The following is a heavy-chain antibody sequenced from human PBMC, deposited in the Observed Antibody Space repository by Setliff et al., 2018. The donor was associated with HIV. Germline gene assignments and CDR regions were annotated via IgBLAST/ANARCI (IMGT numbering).Heavy chain of an antibody. Sequence: PGGSLRLSCAASGFTFSSYGMHGVRQAPGMGLEWVAFIRSDGSKKYDADSVRGRFIVSRDNSKNTLYLQMNSLRAEDTAVYYCARLRINDFWGQGTPVTVSS. CDR1: GFTFSSYG. J-gene: IGHJ4*02. V-gene: IGHV3-30*02. D-gene: IGHD2-15*01. CDR3: ARLRINDF. CDR2: IRSDGSKK.